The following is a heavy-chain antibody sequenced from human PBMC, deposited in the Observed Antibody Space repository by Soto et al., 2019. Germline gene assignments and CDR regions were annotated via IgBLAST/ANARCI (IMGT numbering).Heavy chain of an antibody. Sequence: GESLKISCKGSGYSFTSYWIGWVRQMPGEGLEWMGIIYPGDSDTRYSPSFQGQVTISADKSISTAYLQWSSLKASDTAMYYCARRLFGSSWYSGNYFDYWGQGTLVTVSS. V-gene: IGHV5-51*01. CDR2: IYPGDSDT. D-gene: IGHD6-13*01. CDR3: ARRLFGSSWYSGNYFDY. J-gene: IGHJ4*02. CDR1: GYSFTSYW.